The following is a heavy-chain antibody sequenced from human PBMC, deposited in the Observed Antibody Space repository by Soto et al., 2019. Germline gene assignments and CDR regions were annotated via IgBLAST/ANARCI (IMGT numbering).Heavy chain of an antibody. V-gene: IGHV3-23*01. CDR3: ARDGQYRTDGFDF. D-gene: IGHD5-12*01. CDR2: LSRGGGST. J-gene: IGHJ3*01. CDR1: GFTYSSHG. Sequence: EAQLLESGGELIQPGGSLRLSCAASGFTYSSHGMSWVRQAPGKGLEWIAGLSRGGGSTYYADSVKGRFTISRDNSKNTLDLIMNSLRVEDTALYYCARDGQYRTDGFDFWGQGTMVTVSS.